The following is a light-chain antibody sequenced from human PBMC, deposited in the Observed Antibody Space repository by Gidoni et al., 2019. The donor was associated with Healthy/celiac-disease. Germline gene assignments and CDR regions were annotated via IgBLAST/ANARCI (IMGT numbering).Light chain of an antibody. CDR3: QQYNSYPWT. CDR1: QSISSW. CDR2: KAS. V-gene: IGKV1-5*03. Sequence: SVGDRVTITCRASQSISSWLAWYQQKPGKAPKLLIYKASSLESGVPSRFSGSGSGTEFTLTISSLQPDDFATYYCQQYNSYPWTFGQGTKVEIK. J-gene: IGKJ1*01.